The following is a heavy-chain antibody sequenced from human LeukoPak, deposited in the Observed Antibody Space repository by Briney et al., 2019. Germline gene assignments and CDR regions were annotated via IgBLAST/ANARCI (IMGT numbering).Heavy chain of an antibody. CDR1: GYTFTSYG. J-gene: IGHJ6*03. V-gene: IGHV1-18*01. CDR2: ISAYNGNT. D-gene: IGHD6-19*01. CDR3: ARDGKLGYSSGRGGFSIRNNYMDV. Sequence: GASVKVSCKASGYTFTSYGISWVRQAPGQGLEWMGWISAYNGNTNYAQKLQGRVTMTTDTSTSTAYMELRSLRSDDTAVYYCARDGKLGYSSGRGGFSIRNNYMDVWGKGTTVTISS.